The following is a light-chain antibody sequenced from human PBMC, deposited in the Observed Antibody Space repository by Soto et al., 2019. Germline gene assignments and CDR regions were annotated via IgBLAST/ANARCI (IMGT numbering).Light chain of an antibody. Sequence: QSVLTQPPSVSGAPGQRVTIYCTGSSSNIGAGYDVHWYQQLPGTAPKLLIYGHSNRPSGVPDRFSGSKSGTSASLAITGLQAEDEADYYCQSYDSSLSGYVFGTGTKLTVL. CDR1: SSNIGAGYD. CDR2: GHS. V-gene: IGLV1-40*01. J-gene: IGLJ1*01. CDR3: QSYDSSLSGYV.